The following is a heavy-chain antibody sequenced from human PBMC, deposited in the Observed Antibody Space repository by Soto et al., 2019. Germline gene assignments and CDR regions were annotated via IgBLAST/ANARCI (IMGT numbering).Heavy chain of an antibody. Sequence: QVQLRESGPGLVKPSQTLSLTCTVSGGSINSGGYYWNWIRQHPGKGLEWIGYVYYSWSTYYNPFLRSRVIISADPSENHFPLKLSSVTAADTAVYVCARGYRQSGYSSSWVFDYWGQGTLVNVSS. V-gene: IGHV4-31*03. D-gene: IGHD6-13*01. J-gene: IGHJ4*02. CDR1: GGSINSGGYY. CDR2: VYYSWST. CDR3: ARGYRQSGYSSSWVFDY.